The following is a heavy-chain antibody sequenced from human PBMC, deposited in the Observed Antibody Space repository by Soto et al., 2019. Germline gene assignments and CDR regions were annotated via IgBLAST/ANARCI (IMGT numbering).Heavy chain of an antibody. CDR2: ILHDGSNK. V-gene: IGHV3-30-3*01. Sequence: QVQLVESGGGVVQPGRSLRLSCGASGFTFSSYDMNWVRQAPGKGLEWVALILHDGSNKYYADSVKVRFTISRDNIKNTLYLEMNSLRAEDTAVHYCARSGHDYDSSGFRERAFDIWGQGAMVTVSS. J-gene: IGHJ3*02. CDR1: GFTFSSYD. D-gene: IGHD3-22*01. CDR3: ARSGHDYDSSGFRERAFDI.